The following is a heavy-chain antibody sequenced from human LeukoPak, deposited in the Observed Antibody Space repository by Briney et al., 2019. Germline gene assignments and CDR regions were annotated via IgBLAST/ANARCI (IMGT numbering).Heavy chain of an antibody. V-gene: IGHV4-34*01. CDR3: ARHVYSSSWYIYYYGMDV. CDR1: GGSFSGYL. D-gene: IGHD6-13*01. J-gene: IGHJ6*02. Sequence: SETLSLTCAVPGGSFSGYLWSWLRQPPGKGLEWVGEINYNGEITNYNPSLKSRVTISVDTSKNQFSLKLNSVTAADTAVYYCARHVYSSSWYIYYYGMDVWGQGTTVTVSS. CDR2: INYNGEIT.